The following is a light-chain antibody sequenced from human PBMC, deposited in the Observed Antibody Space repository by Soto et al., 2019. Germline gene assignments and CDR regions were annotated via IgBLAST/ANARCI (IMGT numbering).Light chain of an antibody. CDR2: EVS. Sequence: QSALTQPASVSGSPGQSITISSTGTSSDVGGYNYVSWYQQHPGIAPKLMISEVSNRPSGVSNRFSGSKSGNTASLTISGLQAEDEADYYSSSYTSSSTLVFGGGTKLTVL. CDR1: SSDVGGYNY. J-gene: IGLJ2*01. CDR3: SSYTSSSTLV. V-gene: IGLV2-14*01.